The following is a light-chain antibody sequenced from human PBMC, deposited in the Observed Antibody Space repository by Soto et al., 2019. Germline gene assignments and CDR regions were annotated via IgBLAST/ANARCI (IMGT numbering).Light chain of an antibody. J-gene: IGKJ5*01. CDR2: GAS. CDR3: QQYGSSPPRT. V-gene: IGKV3-20*01. Sequence: EIVFTQSPVTLSLSPWETATLSCRASQSVGFCLAWYQQKPRQAPRLLICGASSRATGIPDRFSGSGSGTDFTLTISRLEPEDFAVYYCQQYGSSPPRTFGQGTRLEI. CDR1: QSVGFC.